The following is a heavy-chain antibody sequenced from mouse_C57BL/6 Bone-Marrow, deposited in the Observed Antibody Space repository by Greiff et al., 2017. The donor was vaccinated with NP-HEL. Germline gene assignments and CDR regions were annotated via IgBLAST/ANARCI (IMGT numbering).Heavy chain of an antibody. CDR1: GFTFTDYY. D-gene: IGHD2-4*01. CDR3: ARSIYYEYSDDPFYAMDY. V-gene: IGHV7-3*01. J-gene: IGHJ4*01. Sequence: EVKVVESGGGLVQPGGSLSLSCAASGFTFTDYYMNWVRQPPGKALEWLGFIRNKANGYTTEYSASVKGRFTISRDNSQSILYLQMNALRAEDSATYFCARSIYYEYSDDPFYAMDYWGQGTSVTVSS. CDR2: IRNKANGYTT.